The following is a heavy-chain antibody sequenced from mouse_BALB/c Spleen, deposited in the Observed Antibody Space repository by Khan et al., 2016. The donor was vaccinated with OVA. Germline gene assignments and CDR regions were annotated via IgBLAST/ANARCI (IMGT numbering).Heavy chain of an antibody. J-gene: IGHJ4*01. V-gene: IGHV9-3-1*01. CDR1: GYTFTNYG. CDR3: ARPPDFSYVMGY. Sequence: QIQLVQSGPELEKPGETVKISCKASGYTFTNYGMNWVKQAPGRGLKWMGWINTYTGEPTYADDFKGRFVFSLETSASTAYLQINNLKNEDTATYFCARPPDFSYVMGYWGQGTSVTVSS. CDR2: INTYTGEP.